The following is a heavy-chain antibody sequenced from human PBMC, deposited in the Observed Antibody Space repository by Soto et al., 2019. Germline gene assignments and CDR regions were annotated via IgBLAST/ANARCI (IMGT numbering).Heavy chain of an antibody. CDR2: ISYDGSNK. D-gene: IGHD6-19*01. J-gene: IGHJ4*02. V-gene: IGHV3-30*03. CDR1: GFTFSSYG. Sequence: GGSLRLSCAASGFTFSSYGMHWVRQAPGKGLEWVAVISYDGSNKYYADSVKGRFTISRDNSKNTLYLQMNSLRAEDTAVYYCARPGSSNGWYYFDYWGQGTLVTVSS. CDR3: ARPGSSNGWYYFDY.